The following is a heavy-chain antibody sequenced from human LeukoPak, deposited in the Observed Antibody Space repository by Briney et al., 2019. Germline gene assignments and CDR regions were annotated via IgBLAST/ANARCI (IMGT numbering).Heavy chain of an antibody. CDR1: GFTFSSYW. CDR3: STGSGHAFDI. V-gene: IGHV3-74*01. Sequence: PGGSLRLSCAASGFTFSSYWMHWVRQAPGKGLVWVSRINSDGSSTSYADSVKGRFTISRDNAKNTLYLQMNRLRAEDTAVYYCSTGSGHAFDIWGQGTMVTVSS. CDR2: INSDGSST. J-gene: IGHJ3*02. D-gene: IGHD3-10*01.